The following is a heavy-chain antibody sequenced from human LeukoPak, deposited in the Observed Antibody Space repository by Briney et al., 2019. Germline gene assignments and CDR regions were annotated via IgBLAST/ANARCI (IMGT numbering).Heavy chain of an antibody. CDR3: AKGRVFVVVVTDFDY. CDR2: VNQDESVK. D-gene: IGHD3-22*01. J-gene: IGHJ4*02. V-gene: IGHV3-7*03. CDR1: GFTFSTSW. Sequence: GGSLILSCAASGFTFSTSWMSWVRQAPGKGLEFVGNVNQDESVKNYVDSVKGRFTISRDNSKNTLYLQMNSLRAEDTAVYYCAKGRVFVVVVTDFDYWGQGTLVTVSS.